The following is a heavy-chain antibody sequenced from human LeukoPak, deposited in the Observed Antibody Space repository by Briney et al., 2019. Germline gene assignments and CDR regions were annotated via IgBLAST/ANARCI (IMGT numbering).Heavy chain of an antibody. J-gene: IGHJ6*03. V-gene: IGHV1-2*02. CDR3: ATDLMTPSHYYCMDV. CDR1: GYTFTDYY. CDR2: FNPNSGGT. Sequence: GASVKVSCKASGYTFTDYYLHWVRQAPGQGLEGMGWFNPNSGGTYYAQKFQGRVTMTRDTSISTAYMELSRLRSDDTAVYYCATDLMTPSHYYCMDVWGKGTTVAVS. D-gene: IGHD2-15*01.